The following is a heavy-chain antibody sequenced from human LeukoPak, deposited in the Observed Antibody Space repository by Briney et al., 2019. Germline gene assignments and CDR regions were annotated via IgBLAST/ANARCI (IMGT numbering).Heavy chain of an antibody. CDR1: GGSISSYY. J-gene: IGHJ4*02. D-gene: IGHD6-13*01. CDR2: IYYSGST. Sequence: SETLSLTCTVSGGSISSYYWSWIRQPPGKGLEWIGYIYYSGSTNYNPSLKSRVTISVDTSKNQFSLKLNSVTAADTAVYYCARDLWVAAASPFDYWGQGTLVTVSS. CDR3: ARDLWVAAASPFDY. V-gene: IGHV4-59*01.